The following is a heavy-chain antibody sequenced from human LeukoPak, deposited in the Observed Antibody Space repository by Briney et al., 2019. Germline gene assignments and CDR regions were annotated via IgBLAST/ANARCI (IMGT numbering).Heavy chain of an antibody. CDR2: IHSSGGT. V-gene: IGHV4-61*09. CDR1: GGSISSGSYC. D-gene: IGHD7-27*01. J-gene: IGHJ6*03. CDR3: ARESETGGYYYYYMDV. Sequence: SETLSLTCTVSGGSISSGSYCWSWIRQPAGKGLEWIGHIHSSGGTNYNPSLKSRVTISVDTSKNQFSLKLSSVTAADTAVYYCARESETGGYYYYYMDVWGKGTTVTISS.